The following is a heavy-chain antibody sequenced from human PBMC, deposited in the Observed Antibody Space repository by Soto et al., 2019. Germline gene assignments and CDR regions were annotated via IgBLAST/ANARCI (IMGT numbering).Heavy chain of an antibody. CDR1: GGSVSSGSYY. CDR2: IYYSGST. D-gene: IGHD3-9*01. Sequence: PSETLSLTCTVSGGSVSSGSYYWSWIRQPPGKGLEWIGYIYYSGSTNYNPSLKSRVTISVDTSKNQFSLKLNSVTAADSAVYFCARLEGLATISYYFDYWGQGTLVTVSS. V-gene: IGHV4-61*01. CDR3: ARLEGLATISYYFDY. J-gene: IGHJ4*02.